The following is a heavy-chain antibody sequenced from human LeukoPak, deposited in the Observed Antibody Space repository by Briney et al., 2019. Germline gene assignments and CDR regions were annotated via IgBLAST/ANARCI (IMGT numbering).Heavy chain of an antibody. V-gene: IGHV4-61*01. D-gene: IGHD5/OR15-5a*01. CDR1: GGSFSSGSYY. CDR2: IYYSGST. Sequence: SETLSLTCTVSGGSFSSGSYYWSWIRQPPGKGLEWIGSIYYSGSTNYNPSLKSRLTISVDTSKNQFSLKLSSVTAADTAVYYCARETFLSNVWAQVDYWGQGTLVTVSS. J-gene: IGHJ4*02. CDR3: ARETFLSNVWAQVDY.